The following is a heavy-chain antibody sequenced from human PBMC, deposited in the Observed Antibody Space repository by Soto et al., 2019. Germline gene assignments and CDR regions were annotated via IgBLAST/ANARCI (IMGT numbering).Heavy chain of an antibody. J-gene: IGHJ5*02. D-gene: IGHD2-15*01. CDR3: ARALLRRYCSGGSCPNWFDP. CDR2: ISYDGSNK. CDR1: GFTFSSYA. V-gene: IGHV3-30-3*01. Sequence: GGSLRLSCAAPGFTFSSYAMHWVRQAPGKGLEWVAVISYDGSNKYYADSVKGRFTISRDNSKNTLYLQMNSLRAEDTAVYYCARALLRRYCSGGSCPNWFDPWGQGTLVTVSS.